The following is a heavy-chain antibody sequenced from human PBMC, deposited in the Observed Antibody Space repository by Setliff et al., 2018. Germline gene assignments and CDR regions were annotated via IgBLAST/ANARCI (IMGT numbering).Heavy chain of an antibody. CDR1: GYNFITTG. J-gene: IGHJ6*03. Sequence: ASVKVSCKTSGYNFITTGISWVRQAPGQGPEWMGCISPFNGNTNYAQKFQGRVTIITDESTITAFMQLSSLRSEDTAVYYCVREGVDSRSSTDYRYYMDVWGKGTTVTVSS. CDR2: ISPFNGNT. D-gene: IGHD3-22*01. CDR3: VREGVDSRSSTDYRYYMDV. V-gene: IGHV1-18*01.